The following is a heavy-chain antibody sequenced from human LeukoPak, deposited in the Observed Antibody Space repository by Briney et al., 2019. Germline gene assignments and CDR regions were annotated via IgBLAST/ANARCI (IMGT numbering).Heavy chain of an antibody. Sequence: GGSLRLSCAVSGFTFSNYAMSWVRQAPGKGPEWVSAISGTGANTFYADSVKGRFTISRDNSKNTLYLQMNSLRAEDTAVYYCAKDYDILTGRYYFDYWGQGTLVTVSS. CDR3: AKDYDILTGRYYFDY. CDR2: ISGTGANT. D-gene: IGHD3-9*01. CDR1: GFTFSNYA. J-gene: IGHJ4*02. V-gene: IGHV3-23*01.